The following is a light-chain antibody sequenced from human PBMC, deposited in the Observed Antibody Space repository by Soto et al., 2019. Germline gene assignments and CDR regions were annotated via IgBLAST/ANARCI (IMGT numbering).Light chain of an antibody. CDR3: QQSYSTPLT. CDR1: RSISSY. Sequence: DIQMTQSPSSLSASVGDRVTITCRASRSISSYLNWYQQKPGKTPKLLIYDASSLQSGVPSRFSGSGSGTDFTLTISSLQPEDFATYYCQQSYSTPLTFGGGTKVEIK. CDR2: DAS. V-gene: IGKV1-39*01. J-gene: IGKJ4*01.